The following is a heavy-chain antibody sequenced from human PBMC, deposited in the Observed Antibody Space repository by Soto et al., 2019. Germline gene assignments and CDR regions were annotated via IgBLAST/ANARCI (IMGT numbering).Heavy chain of an antibody. V-gene: IGHV4-34*01. CDR3: ARVLRYFDRSPYNWFDP. CDR2: INHSGST. J-gene: IGHJ5*02. Sequence: SETLSLTCAVYGGSFSGYYWSWIRQPPGKGLEWIGEINHSGSTNYNPSLKSRVTISVDTSKNQFSLRLSSVTAADTAVYYCARVLRYFDRSPYNWFDPWGQGTLVTVSS. D-gene: IGHD3-9*01. CDR1: GGSFSGYY.